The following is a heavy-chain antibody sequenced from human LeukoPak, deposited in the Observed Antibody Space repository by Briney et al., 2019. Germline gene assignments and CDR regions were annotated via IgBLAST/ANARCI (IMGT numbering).Heavy chain of an antibody. Sequence: PGGSLRLSCAASGFTFSSYAMRWVRQAPGKGLEWVSYISGTGDNTQYADSVKGRFTISRDNSKNTVSLQINNLRAEDTAVYYCARGYSGDDGFFYWGQGTLVTVSS. D-gene: IGHD5-12*01. V-gene: IGHV3-23*01. CDR1: GFTFSSYA. CDR2: ISGTGDNT. J-gene: IGHJ4*02. CDR3: ARGYSGDDGFFY.